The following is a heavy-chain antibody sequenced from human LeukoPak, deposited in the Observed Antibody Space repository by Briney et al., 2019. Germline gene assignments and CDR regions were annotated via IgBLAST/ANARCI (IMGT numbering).Heavy chain of an antibody. CDR2: MNPNSGNT. CDR1: GYTFTSYD. V-gene: IGHV1-8*03. Sequence: ASVKVSCKASGYTFTSYDINWVRQATGQGLEWMGWMNPNSGNTGYAQKFQGRVTIARNTSISTAYMELGSLRSEDTAVYYCARGQYGDYHDYWGQGTLVTVSS. J-gene: IGHJ4*02. CDR3: ARGQYGDYHDY. D-gene: IGHD4-17*01.